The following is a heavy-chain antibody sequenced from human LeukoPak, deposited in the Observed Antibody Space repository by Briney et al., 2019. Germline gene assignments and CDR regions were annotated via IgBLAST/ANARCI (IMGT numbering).Heavy chain of an antibody. CDR3: AKGRITMIVGDYYFDY. CDR1: GFTFTSYS. D-gene: IGHD3-22*01. V-gene: IGHV3-21*01. Sequence: GGSLRLSCAASGFTFTSYSMNWVRQAPGKGLEWVSSISSSSNHIYYADSVKGRFTISRDNAKNSLYLQMNSLRAEDTAVYYCAKGRITMIVGDYYFDYWGQGTLVTVSS. CDR2: ISSSSNHI. J-gene: IGHJ4*02.